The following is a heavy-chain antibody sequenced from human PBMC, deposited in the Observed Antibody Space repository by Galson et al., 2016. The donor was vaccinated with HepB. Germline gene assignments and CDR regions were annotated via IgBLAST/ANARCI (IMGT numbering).Heavy chain of an antibody. J-gene: IGHJ6*03. Sequence: QSGAEVKKPGESLQISCKASGYNFTTYAIGWVRQMLGKGVELMGMSYPGGSDTRYRPSFQGQVTLSADTSINTAYLQWSSLKASDTAMYYCARLHYFYYYYMDVWGKGTTVTVSS. CDR2: SYPGGSDT. CDR1: GYNFTTYA. CDR3: ARLHYFYYYYMDV. V-gene: IGHV5-51*01.